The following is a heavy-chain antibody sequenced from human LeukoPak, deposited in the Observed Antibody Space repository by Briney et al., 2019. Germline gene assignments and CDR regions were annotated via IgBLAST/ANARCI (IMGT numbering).Heavy chain of an antibody. J-gene: IGHJ6*03. D-gene: IGHD3-10*01. CDR3: AKEYGSGRAYYYYYYYMDV. V-gene: IGHV3-30*02. CDR2: IRYDGSNK. CDR1: GFTFSSYG. Sequence: GGSLRLSCAASGFTFSSYGMHWVRQAPGKGLEWVAFIRYDGSNKYYADSVKGRFTISRDNSKNTLYLQMNSLRAEDTAVYYCAKEYGSGRAYYYYYYYMDVWGKGTTVTISS.